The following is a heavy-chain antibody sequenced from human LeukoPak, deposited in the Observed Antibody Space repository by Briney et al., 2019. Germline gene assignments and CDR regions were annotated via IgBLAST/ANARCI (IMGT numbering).Heavy chain of an antibody. CDR1: GFTFSDYY. D-gene: IGHD6-13*01. V-gene: IGHV3-23*01. CDR3: AKDPGQQLDF. Sequence: GGSLRLSCAASGFTFSDYYMSWVRQAPGKGLEWVSAISGSGGSTYYADSVKGRFTISRDNSKNTLYLQMNSLRAEDTAVYYCAKDPGQQLDFRGQGTLVTVSS. CDR2: ISGSGGST. J-gene: IGHJ4*02.